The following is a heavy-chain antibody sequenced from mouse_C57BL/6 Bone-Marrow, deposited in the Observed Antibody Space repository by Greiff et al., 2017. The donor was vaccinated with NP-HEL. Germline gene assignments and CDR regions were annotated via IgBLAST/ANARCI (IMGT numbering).Heavy chain of an antibody. CDR1: GYTFTSYW. J-gene: IGHJ3*01. CDR2: IDPSDSYT. CDR3: ARATVEGFNGFAY. D-gene: IGHD1-1*01. Sequence: QVQLQQPGAELVMPGASVKLSCKASGYTFTSYWMHWVKQRPGQGLEWIGEIDPSDSYTNYNQKFKGKSTLTVDKSSSTAYMQLSSLTSEDSAVYYCARATVEGFNGFAYWGQGTLVTVAA. V-gene: IGHV1-69*01.